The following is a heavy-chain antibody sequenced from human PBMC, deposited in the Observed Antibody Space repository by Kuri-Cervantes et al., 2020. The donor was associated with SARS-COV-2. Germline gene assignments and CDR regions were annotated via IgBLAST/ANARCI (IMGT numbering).Heavy chain of an antibody. J-gene: IGHJ5*02. V-gene: IGHV4-30-4*01. CDR3: ARQMMSSITIFGVVITRNWFDP. CDR1: GGSISSGDYY. CDR2: IYYSGST. D-gene: IGHD3-3*01. Sequence: SCTVSGGSISSGDYYWSWIRQPPGKGLEWIGYIYYSGSTYYNPSLNSRVSISVDTSKNQFSLNLTSVTAADTAVYYCARQMMSSITIFGVVITRNWFDPWGQGTLVTVSS.